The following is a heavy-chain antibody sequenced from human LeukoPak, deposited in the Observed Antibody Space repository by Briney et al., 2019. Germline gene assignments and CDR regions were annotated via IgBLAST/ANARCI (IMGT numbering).Heavy chain of an antibody. V-gene: IGHV3-7*01. J-gene: IGHJ5*02. CDR1: GFTFSSYW. Sequence: GGSLRLSCAASGFTFSSYWMSWVRQAPGKGLEWVAKIKQDGSEKYYVDSVKGRFTISRDNAKNSLYLQMNSLRAEDTAVYYCATHIVVVPAAIGWFDPWGQGTLVTVSS. D-gene: IGHD2-2*02. CDR3: ATHIVVVPAAIGWFDP. CDR2: IKQDGSEK.